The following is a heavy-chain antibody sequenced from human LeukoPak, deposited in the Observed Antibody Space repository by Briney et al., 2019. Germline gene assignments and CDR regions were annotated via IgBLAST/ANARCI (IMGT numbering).Heavy chain of an antibody. Sequence: GGSLRLSCAASGFTFSSYGMHWVRQAPGKGLEWVAVISYDGSNKYYADSVKGRFTISRDNFKNTVYLQMNSLRAEDTAVYYCAKSRSVDTSGYLDYWGQGTLVTVSS. CDR3: AKSRSVDTSGYLDY. D-gene: IGHD3-22*01. CDR2: ISYDGSNK. J-gene: IGHJ4*02. V-gene: IGHV3-30*18. CDR1: GFTFSSYG.